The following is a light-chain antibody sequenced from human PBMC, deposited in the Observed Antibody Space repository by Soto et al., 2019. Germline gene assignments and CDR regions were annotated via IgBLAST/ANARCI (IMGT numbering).Light chain of an antibody. CDR3: QQYNSYSRT. Sequence: DMQMPPSPSTLSSSVGDRVPITGRASQSISSWLAWYQQKQGKAPKLLIYKASSLDSGVPSRFSGSGSGKEFTITISSIQHDDFENYYCQQYNSYSRTCGQGTKGDIK. CDR2: KAS. J-gene: IGKJ1*01. CDR1: QSISSW. V-gene: IGKV1-5*03.